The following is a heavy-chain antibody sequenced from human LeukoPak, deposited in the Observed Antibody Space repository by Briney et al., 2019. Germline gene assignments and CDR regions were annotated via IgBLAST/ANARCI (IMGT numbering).Heavy chain of an antibody. Sequence: GGSLRLSCAASGFTFSSYAMHWVRQAPGKGLEWVAVISYDGSNKYYADSVKGRFTISRDNSKNTLYLQMNSLRAEDTAVYYCARDGSRSGWDGFDYWGQGTLVTVSS. CDR3: ARDGSRSGWDGFDY. CDR2: ISYDGSNK. D-gene: IGHD6-19*01. J-gene: IGHJ4*02. V-gene: IGHV3-30-3*01. CDR1: GFTFSSYA.